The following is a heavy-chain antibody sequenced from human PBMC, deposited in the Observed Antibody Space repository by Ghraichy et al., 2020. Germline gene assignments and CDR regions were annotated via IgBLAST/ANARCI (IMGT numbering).Heavy chain of an antibody. V-gene: IGHV3-7*03. CDR1: GFTFSGYW. CDR3: ARNVDHFTY. D-gene: IGHD1-1*01. CDR2: IKQDGSER. J-gene: IGHJ4*02. Sequence: GGSLRLSCAASGFTFSGYWMTWVRQAPGKGLEWVANIKQDGSERYYVDSVKGRFTISRDNAKNSLYLQMNSLRAEDTAVYYCARNVDHFTYWGQGTLVTVSS.